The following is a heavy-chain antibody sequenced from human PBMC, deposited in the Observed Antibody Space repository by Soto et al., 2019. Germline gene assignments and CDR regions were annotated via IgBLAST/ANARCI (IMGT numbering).Heavy chain of an antibody. J-gene: IGHJ4*02. Sequence: SETLSLTCAVYGESFSGYYWTWIRQPPERGLKWIGEINPNGNTNYNPSLKSRVTISADTSKNQFSLKLSSVTAADTAVYYCARRPGIEATGTLDYWGQGALVTVSS. D-gene: IGHD6-13*01. CDR2: INPNGNT. CDR3: ARRPGIEATGTLDY. CDR1: GESFSGYY. V-gene: IGHV4-34*01.